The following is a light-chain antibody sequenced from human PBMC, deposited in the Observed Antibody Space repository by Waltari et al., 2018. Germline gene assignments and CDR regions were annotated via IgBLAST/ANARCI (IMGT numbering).Light chain of an antibody. CDR2: STN. Sequence: QTVVTQEPSLTVSPGGTVTLTCASSTGAVTSGFYPSWFQQKPGQPPRALIYSTNNKHSWTPARFSGPLLGGKAALTLSGVQVEDEAEYYCLLYYGGAQVFGGGTKLTVL. CDR3: LLYYGGAQV. J-gene: IGLJ3*02. CDR1: TGAVTSGFY. V-gene: IGLV7-43*01.